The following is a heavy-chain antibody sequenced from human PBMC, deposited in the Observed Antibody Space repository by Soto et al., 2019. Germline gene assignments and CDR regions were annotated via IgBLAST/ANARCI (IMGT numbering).Heavy chain of an antibody. Sequence: LRLSCASSGFSVTANSMSWVRQAPGKGLEWVSVMHSDVTTYYADSVKGRFIISRDNSKNTLYLQMSNLRGEDTARYFCARQLSGSWYNWFDPWGQGTLVTVSS. D-gene: IGHD6-13*01. CDR3: ARQLSGSWYNWFDP. J-gene: IGHJ5*02. CDR2: MHSDVTT. V-gene: IGHV3-53*01. CDR1: GFSVTANS.